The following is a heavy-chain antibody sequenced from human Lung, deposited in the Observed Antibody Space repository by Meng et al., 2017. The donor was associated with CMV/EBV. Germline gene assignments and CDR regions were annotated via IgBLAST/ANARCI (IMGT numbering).Heavy chain of an antibody. CDR2: IIPIFGTA. CDR3: ARDPSASVWSGYHEY. V-gene: IGHV1-69*05. CDR1: GGTFSSYA. Sequence: SVXVSXXASGGTFSSYAISWVRQAPGQGLEWMGGIIPIFGTANYAQKFQGRVTITTDESTSTAYMELSSLRSEDTAVYYCARDPSASVWSGYHEYWGQGALVTVSS. J-gene: IGHJ4*02. D-gene: IGHD3-3*01.